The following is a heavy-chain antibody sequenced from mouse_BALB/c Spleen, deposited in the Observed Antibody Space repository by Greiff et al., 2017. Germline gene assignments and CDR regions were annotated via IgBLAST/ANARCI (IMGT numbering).Heavy chain of an antibody. CDR1: GYSITSDYA. CDR3: ARTITTATSWFAY. V-gene: IGHV3-2*02. CDR2: ISYSGST. D-gene: IGHD1-2*01. Sequence: DVQLQESGPGLVKPSQSLSLTCTVTGYSITSDYAWNWIRQFPGNKLEWMGYISYSGSTSYNPSLKSRISITRDTSKNQFFLQLNSVTTEDTATYYCARTITTATSWFAYWGQGTLVTVSA. J-gene: IGHJ3*01.